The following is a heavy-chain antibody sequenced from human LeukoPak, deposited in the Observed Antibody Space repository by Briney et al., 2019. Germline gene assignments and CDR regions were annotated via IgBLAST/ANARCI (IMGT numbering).Heavy chain of an antibody. CDR2: INHSGST. CDR3: ARRGYCSSTSCYLDV. CDR1: GGSFSGYC. J-gene: IGHJ6*03. D-gene: IGHD2-2*01. Sequence: SETLSLTCAVYGGSFSGYCWSWIRQPPGKGLEWIGEINHSGSTNYNPSLKSRVTISVDTSKNQFSLKLSSMTAADTAVYYCARRGYCSSTSCYLDVWGKGTTVTVSS. V-gene: IGHV4-34*01.